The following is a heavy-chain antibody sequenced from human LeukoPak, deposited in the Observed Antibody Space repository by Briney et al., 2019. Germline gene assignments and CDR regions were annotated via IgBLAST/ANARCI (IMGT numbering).Heavy chain of an antibody. Sequence: GGSLRLSCAASGLTFSSYSMNWVRQAPGKGLEWVSSISSSSNYIYYADSVKGRFTISRDNAKNSLYLQMNSLRAEDTAVYYCARTPHSMVRGVIITEFYFDYWGQGTLVTVSS. V-gene: IGHV3-21*01. CDR3: ARTPHSMVRGVIITEFYFDY. CDR2: ISSSSNYI. CDR1: GLTFSSYS. J-gene: IGHJ4*02. D-gene: IGHD3-10*01.